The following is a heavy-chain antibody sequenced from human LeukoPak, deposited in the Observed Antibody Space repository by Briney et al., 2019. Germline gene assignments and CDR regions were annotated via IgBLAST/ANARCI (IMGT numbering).Heavy chain of an antibody. Sequence: GGSLRLSCAASGSNIRGYAMHWVRQAPGKGLEWVTLISYDGSKKYYVDSVRGRFTISREDSENTLYLQMNGLRPEDTGIYYCARERRGYDPEHWGQGTLVTVSS. CDR1: GSNIRGYA. CDR3: ARERRGYDPEH. J-gene: IGHJ4*02. V-gene: IGHV3-30*03. CDR2: ISYDGSKK. D-gene: IGHD5-12*01.